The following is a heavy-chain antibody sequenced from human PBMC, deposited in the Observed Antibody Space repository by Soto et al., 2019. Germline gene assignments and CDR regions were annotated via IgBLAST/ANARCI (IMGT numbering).Heavy chain of an antibody. J-gene: IGHJ4*02. Sequence: ETLPHTRAVHHESLGSSSSTWLRQPPGKGLEWVGYIYYSGSTNYNPALKSRVTISVDTSKNQFSLKLSSVTAADTAVYYCARAGSPGRFDYWGQGTLVTVS. CDR3: ARAGSPGRFDY. CDR2: IYYSGST. D-gene: IGHD6-13*01. CDR1: HESLGSSS. V-gene: IGHV4-59*01.